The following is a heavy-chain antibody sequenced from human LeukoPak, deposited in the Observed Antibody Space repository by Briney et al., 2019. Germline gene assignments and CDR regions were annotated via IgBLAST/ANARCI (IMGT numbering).Heavy chain of an antibody. J-gene: IGHJ4*02. CDR2: VSGSGGST. Sequence: GGSLRLSCAASGFTFSNYAMSWVRQAPGKGLGWVSAVSGSGGSTYYADSVKGRFTISRDNSKNTLYLQMNSLRAEDTAVYYCAKVVGAIPYYFDYWGQGTLVTVSS. D-gene: IGHD1-26*01. V-gene: IGHV3-23*01. CDR1: GFTFSNYA. CDR3: AKVVGAIPYYFDY.